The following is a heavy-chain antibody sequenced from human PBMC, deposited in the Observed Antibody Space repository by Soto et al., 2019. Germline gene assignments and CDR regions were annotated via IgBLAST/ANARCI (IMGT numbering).Heavy chain of an antibody. D-gene: IGHD3-10*01. Sequence: GESLKISCAASGFTFSSYGMHWVRQAPGKGLEWVAVISYDGSNKYYADSVKGRFTISRDNSKNTLYLQMNSLRAEDTAVYYCAKDHRFKVRGVKSDYGMDVWGQGTTVTVSS. CDR2: ISYDGSNK. V-gene: IGHV3-30*18. CDR1: GFTFSSYG. J-gene: IGHJ6*02. CDR3: AKDHRFKVRGVKSDYGMDV.